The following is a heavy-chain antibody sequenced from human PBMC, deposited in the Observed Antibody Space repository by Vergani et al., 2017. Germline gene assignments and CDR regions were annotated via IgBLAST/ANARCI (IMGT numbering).Heavy chain of an antibody. V-gene: IGHV3-11*01. Sequence: QVQLVASGGGLVRPGGSLRLSCAASGFIFSDYYMTWIRQTPGKGLEWLAHISDGGETKMYAESLKGRFTVSRDNTKNLLILQMKTLKVDDTATYYCGRKQSPASLMDKPIDIWRQGTLVTVSS. CDR1: GFIFSDYY. CDR3: GRKQSPASLMDKPIDI. D-gene: IGHD1/OR15-1a*01. J-gene: IGHJ5*02. CDR2: ISDGGETK.